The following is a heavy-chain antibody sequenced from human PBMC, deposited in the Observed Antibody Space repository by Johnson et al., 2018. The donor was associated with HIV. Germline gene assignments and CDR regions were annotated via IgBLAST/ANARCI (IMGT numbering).Heavy chain of an antibody. D-gene: IGHD3-22*01. V-gene: IGHV3-30*14. CDR3: ARDRALRGYYDSSGYTWADAFDI. Sequence: QVQLVESGGGVVQPGRSLRFSCAASGFTFSSYAMHWVRQAPGKGLEWVAVISYDGSNKYYANSVKGRFTISRDNSKNTLYLQMGSLRAEDMAVYYCARDRALRGYYDSSGYTWADAFDIWGQGTMVTVSS. CDR1: GFTFSSYA. CDR2: ISYDGSNK. J-gene: IGHJ3*02.